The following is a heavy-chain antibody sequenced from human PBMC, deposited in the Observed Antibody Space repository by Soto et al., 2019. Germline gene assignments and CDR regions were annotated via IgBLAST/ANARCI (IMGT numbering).Heavy chain of an antibody. J-gene: IGHJ4*02. CDR1: GGTFSSYA. Sequence: SVKVSCKASGGTFSSYAISWVRQAPGQGLEWMGGIIPIFGTANYAQKFQGRVTITADESTSTAYMELSSLRSEDTAVYYCARDSKEEYSSSSAGWDFVYWGQGTLVTVSS. CDR3: ARDSKEEYSSSSAGWDFVY. V-gene: IGHV1-69*13. CDR2: IIPIFGTA. D-gene: IGHD6-6*01.